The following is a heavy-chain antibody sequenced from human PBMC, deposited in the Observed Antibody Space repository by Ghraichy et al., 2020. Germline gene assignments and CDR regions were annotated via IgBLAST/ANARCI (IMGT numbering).Heavy chain of an antibody. Sequence: SETLSLTCTVSGGSISSFGYYWSWVRQHPGKVLEWIVHVYHTGATVFNPSLRARLAMSVDTSENQVSLRLTSVTAADTAVYYCARGQMGTRAYLALWGRGTMVTVSS. J-gene: IGHJ2*01. D-gene: IGHD7-27*01. CDR2: VYHTGAT. V-gene: IGHV4-31*03. CDR3: ARGQMGTRAYLAL. CDR1: GGSISSFGYY.